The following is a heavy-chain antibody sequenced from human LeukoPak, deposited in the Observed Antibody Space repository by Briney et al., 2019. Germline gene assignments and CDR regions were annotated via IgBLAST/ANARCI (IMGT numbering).Heavy chain of an antibody. Sequence: QAGGSLRLSCAASGFTFSSYSMNWVRQAPGKGLEWVSYISSSSSTIYYADSVKGRFTISRDNAKNSLYPQMNSLRAEDTAVYYCARDQAAAGPDWFDPWGQGTLVTVSS. CDR3: ARDQAAAGPDWFDP. V-gene: IGHV3-48*04. J-gene: IGHJ5*02. CDR2: ISSSSSTI. D-gene: IGHD6-13*01. CDR1: GFTFSSYS.